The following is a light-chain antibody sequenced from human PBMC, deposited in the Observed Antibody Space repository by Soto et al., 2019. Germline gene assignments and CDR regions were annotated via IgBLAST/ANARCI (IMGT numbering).Light chain of an antibody. CDR3: QHYVTSSIT. Sequence: EVVLTQSPGTLSLSPGERVTILCLASQSVSSTSLAWYQQKPGQTPRLLIYGASSRATGTPVRISGGGSGTHFTLTISRLEPEDFAVYYCQHYVTSSITFGQGTRLEIK. J-gene: IGKJ5*01. V-gene: IGKV3-20*01. CDR1: QSVSSTS. CDR2: GAS.